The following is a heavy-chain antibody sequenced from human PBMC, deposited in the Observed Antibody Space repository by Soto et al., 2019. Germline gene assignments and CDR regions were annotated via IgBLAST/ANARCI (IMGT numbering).Heavy chain of an antibody. CDR2: INHSGST. V-gene: IGHV4-34*01. D-gene: IGHD2-15*01. CDR1: GGSFSGYY. J-gene: IGHJ4*02. CDR3: ARGGKQLESHCSGGSCYPFDY. Sequence: SETLSLTCAVYGGSFSGYYWSWIRQPPGKGLEWIGEINHSGSTNYNPSLKSRVTISVDTSKNQFSLKLSSVTAADTAVYYCARGGKQLESHCSGGSCYPFDYWGQGTLVTVSS.